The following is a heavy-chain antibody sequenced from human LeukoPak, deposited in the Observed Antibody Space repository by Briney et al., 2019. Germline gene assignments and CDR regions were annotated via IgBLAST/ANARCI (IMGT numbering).Heavy chain of an antibody. CDR2: NNGDGSTT. J-gene: IGHJ5*02. V-gene: IGHV3-74*01. Sequence: HTGGSLRLSCVASGFSLSGYWMYWVRQAPGKGLMYISRNNGDGSTTNYADVVKGRFTMSRDNVKNTLYLQMNSLRVEDTAVYYCARDPRNVGLAPWGQGTLATVSS. CDR1: GFSLSGYW. CDR3: ARDPRNVGLAP. D-gene: IGHD2-15*01.